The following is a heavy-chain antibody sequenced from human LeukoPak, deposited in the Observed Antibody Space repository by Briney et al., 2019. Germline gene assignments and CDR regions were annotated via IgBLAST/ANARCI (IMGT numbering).Heavy chain of an antibody. V-gene: IGHV3-33*01. CDR1: GFTFSSYG. J-gene: IGHJ5*02. Sequence: PGRSLRLSCAASGFTFSSYGMHWVRQAPGKGLEWVAVIWYDGSNKYYADSVKGRFTISRDNSKNTLYLQMNSLRAEDTAVYYCARDNSGYDRGRKTNWFDPWGQGTLVTVSS. CDR2: IWYDGSNK. D-gene: IGHD5-12*01. CDR3: ARDNSGYDRGRKTNWFDP.